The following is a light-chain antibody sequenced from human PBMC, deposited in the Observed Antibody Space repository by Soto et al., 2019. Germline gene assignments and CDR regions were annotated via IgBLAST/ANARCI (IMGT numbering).Light chain of an antibody. V-gene: IGKV3-11*01. CDR1: QSVSSY. CDR2: DAS. Sequence: EIVLTQSPATLSLSPGERATLSCRASQSVSSYLAWYQQKPGQAPRLLIYDASNRATGIPARFSGSGSGTDFTLTISSLEPEDFAVYYCQQRSNWFITFGPGTRLEIK. CDR3: QQRSNWFIT. J-gene: IGKJ5*01.